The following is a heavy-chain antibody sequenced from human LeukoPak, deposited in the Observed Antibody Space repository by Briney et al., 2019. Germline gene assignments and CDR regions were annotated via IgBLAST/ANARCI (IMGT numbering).Heavy chain of an antibody. CDR3: ARVTMVRGVRISCFDP. CDR2: IIPILGIA. CDR1: GGTFSSYA. D-gene: IGHD3-10*01. V-gene: IGHV1-69*04. J-gene: IGHJ5*02. Sequence: GASVKVSCKASGGTFSSYAISWVRQAPRQGLEWMGRIIPILGIANYAQKFQGRVTITADKSTSTAYMELSSLRSEDTAVYYCARVTMVRGVRISCFDPWGQGTLVTVSS.